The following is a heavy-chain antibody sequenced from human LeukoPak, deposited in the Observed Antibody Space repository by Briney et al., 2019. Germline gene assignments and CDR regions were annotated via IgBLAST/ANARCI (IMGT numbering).Heavy chain of an antibody. CDR1: GGSISSSSYY. Sequence: SETLSLTCTVSGGSISSSSYYWGWIRQPPGKGLDWIGSIYYSGSTNYNPSLKSRVTISVDTSKNQFSLKLSSVTAADTAVYYCARGPAYYDFWSGPSAYRWFDPWGQGALVTVSS. CDR2: IYYSGST. V-gene: IGHV4-39*07. J-gene: IGHJ5*02. D-gene: IGHD3-3*01. CDR3: ARGPAYYDFWSGPSAYRWFDP.